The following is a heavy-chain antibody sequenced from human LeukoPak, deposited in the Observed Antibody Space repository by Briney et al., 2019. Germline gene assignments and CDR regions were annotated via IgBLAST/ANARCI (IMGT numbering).Heavy chain of an antibody. J-gene: IGHJ4*02. CDR3: ARAYQPLGGLSLPDY. V-gene: IGHV7-4-1*02. CDR2: INPNTGNP. D-gene: IGHD3-16*02. Sequence: ASVKVSCKASGYTFTSNSMNWVRQAPGQGLEWMGWINPNTGNPTYAPGFTGRFVFSLDTSVSTAYLQISGLKADDTAVYYCARAYQPLGGLSLPDYWGQGTLVSVSS. CDR1: GYTFTSNS.